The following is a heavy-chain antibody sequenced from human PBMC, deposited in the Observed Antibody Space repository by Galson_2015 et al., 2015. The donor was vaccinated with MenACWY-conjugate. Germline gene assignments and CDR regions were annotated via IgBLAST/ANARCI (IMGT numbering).Heavy chain of an antibody. D-gene: IGHD3-16*02. V-gene: IGHV1-69*13. CDR2: IIPIFGTA. J-gene: IGHJ6*03. CDR3: ARGLRLGELSLYPVDYYYYYMDV. CDR1: GGTFSSYA. Sequence: SVKVSCKASGGTFSSYAISWVRQAPGQGLEWMGGIIPIFGTANYAQKFQGRVTITADESTSTAYMELSSLRSEDTAVYYCARGLRLGELSLYPVDYYYYYMDVWGKGTTVTVSS.